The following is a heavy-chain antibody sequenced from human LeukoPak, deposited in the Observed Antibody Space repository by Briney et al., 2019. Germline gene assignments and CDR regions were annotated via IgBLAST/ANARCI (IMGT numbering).Heavy chain of an antibody. Sequence: GGSLRLSCAASGFTFSSYWMSWVRQAPGKGLEWVSAISGSGGSTYYADSVKGRFTISRDNSKNTLYLQMNSLRAEDTAVYYCAREVARPSRGEAMVNYFDYWGQGTLVTVSS. CDR2: ISGSGGST. CDR1: GFTFSSYW. CDR3: AREVARPSRGEAMVNYFDY. J-gene: IGHJ4*02. D-gene: IGHD5-18*01. V-gene: IGHV3-23*01.